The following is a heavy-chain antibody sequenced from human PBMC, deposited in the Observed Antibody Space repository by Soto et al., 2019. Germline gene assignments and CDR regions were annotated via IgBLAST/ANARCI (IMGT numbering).Heavy chain of an antibody. V-gene: IGHV3-11*01. CDR2: ISKSGSII. J-gene: IGHJ5*02. CDR1: GFTFSDYY. CDR3: ARDLSPYSDYYDESTSETWFDP. D-gene: IGHD3-16*01. Sequence: LRLSCAASGFTFSDYYMGWLRQPPGKGLEWVSYISKSGSIIHFADSVKGRFAISRDNAKNTLYLQMSSLRAEDTALYYCARDLSPYSDYYDESTSETWFDPWGQGTLVTVSS.